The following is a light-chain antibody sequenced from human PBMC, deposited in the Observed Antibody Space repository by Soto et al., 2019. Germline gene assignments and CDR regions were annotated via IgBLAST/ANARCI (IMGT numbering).Light chain of an antibody. CDR3: GTRDTSRTGYV. J-gene: IGLJ1*01. CDR2: DNN. CDR1: DSNIGVNY. V-gene: IGLV1-51*01. Sequence: QSVLTQPPSVSAAPGLKVPISCSGSDSNIGVNYVSWSQQLPGTATELLICDNNKLPSGIPDSFSSSKSGTSSTLVITGPQTGDEVEYYCGTRDTSRTGYVFGTGTKVPVL.